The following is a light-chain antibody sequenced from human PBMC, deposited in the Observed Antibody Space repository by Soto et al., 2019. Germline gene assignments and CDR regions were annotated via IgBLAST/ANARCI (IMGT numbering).Light chain of an antibody. V-gene: IGLV2-14*01. Sequence: QSALTPPASVSGSPGQSITISCTGTSSDIGGYNYVSWYQQHPGKAPKLMIYEVSNRPSGVSNRFSGSKSGNAASLTISGLQAEDEADYYCSAFTSSTTLAFGGGTKVTVL. CDR3: SAFTSSTTLA. CDR2: EVS. CDR1: SSDIGGYNY. J-gene: IGLJ3*02.